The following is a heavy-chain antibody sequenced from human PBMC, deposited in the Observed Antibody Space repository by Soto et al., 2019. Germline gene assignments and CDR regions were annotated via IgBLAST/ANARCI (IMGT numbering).Heavy chain of an antibody. CDR1: GFTFDDHS. CDR2: ISWNSVTI. Sequence: GGSLRLSCAASGFTFDDHSIHWVRQGAWKGLEWVSGISWNSVTIVYADSVKGRFTISGDNTKNSLYLQMDSLRREDTALYYCAKDIKSTRWYFALDLLCQQTTLTVCS. CDR3: AKDIKSTRWYFALDL. J-gene: IGHJ6*02. D-gene: IGHD6-19*01. V-gene: IGHV3-9*01.